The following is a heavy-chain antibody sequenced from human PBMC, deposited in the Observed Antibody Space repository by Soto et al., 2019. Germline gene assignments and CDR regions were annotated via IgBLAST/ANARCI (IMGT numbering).Heavy chain of an antibody. Sequence: QVQLVESGGGVVQPGRSLRLSCTASGFTFSSYGMHWVRQAPGKGLEWVALISYDGSNKYDADSVTGRFTISRDNSKNTLYLQINSLRTEDTAVYYWARDAPGGAGTPGDYWGQGTLVTVS. D-gene: IGHD1-26*01. CDR3: ARDAPGGAGTPGDY. CDR1: GFTFSSYG. J-gene: IGHJ4*02. CDR2: ISYDGSNK. V-gene: IGHV3-30*03.